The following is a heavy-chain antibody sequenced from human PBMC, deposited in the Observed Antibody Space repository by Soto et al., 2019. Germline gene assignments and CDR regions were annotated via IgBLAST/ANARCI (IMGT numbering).Heavy chain of an antibody. CDR3: ATQEVGGSYVYTFDP. V-gene: IGHV4-39*02. CDR2: IYYSGST. D-gene: IGHD1-26*01. J-gene: IGHJ5*02. Sequence: QLQLQESGPGLVKPSETLSLTCTVSGGSISSSSYYWGWIRQPPGKGLEWIGIIYYSGSTYSNPSLKSRVTISVATSKNHFSLKLSSVTAADTAVYYCATQEVGGSYVYTFDPWGQGTLVTVSS. CDR1: GGSISSSSYY.